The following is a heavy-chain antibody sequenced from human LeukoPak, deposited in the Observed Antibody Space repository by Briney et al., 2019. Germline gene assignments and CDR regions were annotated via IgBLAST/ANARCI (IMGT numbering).Heavy chain of an antibody. J-gene: IGHJ4*02. Sequence: PGGSLRLSCAASGFTFSSYGMHWVRQAPGKGLEWVAVIWYDGSNKYYADSVKGRFTISRDNSKNTLYLQMNSLRAEDTAVYYCARDRNSGSYSLIFDYWGQGTLVTVSS. V-gene: IGHV3-33*01. CDR2: IWYDGSNK. D-gene: IGHD1-26*01. CDR3: ARDRNSGSYSLIFDY. CDR1: GFTFSSYG.